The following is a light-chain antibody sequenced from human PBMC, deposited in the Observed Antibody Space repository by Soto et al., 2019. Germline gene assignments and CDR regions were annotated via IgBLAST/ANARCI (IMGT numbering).Light chain of an antibody. V-gene: IGLV2-23*01. J-gene: IGLJ1*01. CDR2: EGS. CDR3: CSYAGSSLYV. CDR1: SSDVGSYNL. Sequence: QSALTQPASVSGSPGQSITISCTGTSSDVGSYNLVSWYQQHPGKAPKLMIYEGSKWPSGVSNRFAGSKSGNTASLTISGRQAEDEADYYCCSYAGSSLYVFGTGTKVTVL.